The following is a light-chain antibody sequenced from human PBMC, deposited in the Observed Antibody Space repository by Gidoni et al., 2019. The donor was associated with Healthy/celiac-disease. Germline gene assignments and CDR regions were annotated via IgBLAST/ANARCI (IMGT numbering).Light chain of an antibody. CDR2: GAS. Sequence: IALTQATGTLSVSPGERATLSFRASQRVSSSYLAWYQQKPGQAPRLLIYGASSRATGIPGMFSGSGSGTDFTLTISRLEPEDFAVYYSQQYGSSPPGWTFGQGTKVEIK. CDR1: QRVSSSY. J-gene: IGKJ1*01. V-gene: IGKV3-20*01. CDR3: QQYGSSPPGWT.